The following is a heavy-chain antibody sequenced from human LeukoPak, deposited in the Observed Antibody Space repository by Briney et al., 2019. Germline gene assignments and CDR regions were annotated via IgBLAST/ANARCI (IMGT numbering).Heavy chain of an antibody. CDR1: GYSISSGYY. CDR3: ARAVARNQWFDP. D-gene: IGHD1-14*01. CDR2: IYHSGST. Sequence: SETLSLTCAVSGYSISSGYYWGWIRQPPGKGLEWIGSIYHSGSTYYNPSLKSRVTISVDTSKNQFSLKLSSVTAADTAVYYCARAVARNQWFDPWGQGTLVTVSA. J-gene: IGHJ5*02. V-gene: IGHV4-38-2*01.